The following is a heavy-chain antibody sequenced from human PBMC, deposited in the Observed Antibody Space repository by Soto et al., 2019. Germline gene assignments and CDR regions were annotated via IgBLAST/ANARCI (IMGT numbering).Heavy chain of an antibody. Sequence: ASVKVSCKASGYTFTSYAMHWVRQAPGQRLEWMGWMNAGNGNTKYSQKFQGRVTITRNTSVSTAYMELSSLRSEDTAVYYCARVRRDGDISWYFDLWGRGTLITVSS. V-gene: IGHV1-3*01. CDR3: ARVRRDGDISWYFDL. D-gene: IGHD4-17*01. CDR2: MNAGNGNT. CDR1: GYTFTSYA. J-gene: IGHJ2*01.